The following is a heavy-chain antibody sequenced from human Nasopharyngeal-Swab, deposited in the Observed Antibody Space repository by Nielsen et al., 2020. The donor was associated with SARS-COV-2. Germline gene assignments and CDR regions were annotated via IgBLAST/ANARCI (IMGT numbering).Heavy chain of an antibody. CDR3: AREAEPGGYFDY. Sequence: ASVKVSCKASGYTFTSYAMHWVRQAPGQRLEWMGWINAGNGNTKYSQKFQGRVTITRDTSASTAYMELSSLRSEDTAAYYCAREAEPGGYFDYWGQGTLVTVSS. V-gene: IGHV1-3*01. CDR1: GYTFTSYA. J-gene: IGHJ4*02. CDR2: INAGNGNT. D-gene: IGHD1-14*01.